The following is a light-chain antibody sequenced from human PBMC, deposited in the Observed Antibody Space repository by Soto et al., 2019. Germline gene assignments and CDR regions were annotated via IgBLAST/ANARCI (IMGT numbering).Light chain of an antibody. Sequence: EIELTQSPATLSLSPGERATLSCRASQNVYEYVAWYQQKPGQAPRLLIYDASNRATGIPARFSGSGSGTDFHITSSRLEPDDFAVYYCQQRAKCVTFGRGTKVEIK. CDR1: QNVYEY. CDR3: QQRAKCVT. CDR2: DAS. J-gene: IGKJ4*01. V-gene: IGKV3-11*01.